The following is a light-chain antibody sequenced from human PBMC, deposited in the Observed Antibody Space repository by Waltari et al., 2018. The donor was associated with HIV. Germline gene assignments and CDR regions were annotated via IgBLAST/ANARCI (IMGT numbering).Light chain of an antibody. CDR1: SGHSTYA. V-gene: IGLV4-69*01. CDR3: QTWDTGPWV. Sequence: QLILTQSPSASASLGASVKLTCTLSSGHSTYAIAWLQNQPEKGPRFLMKLNNDGSHTRGDGIPARFSGSSSGAERYLTISSLQSEDEADYYCQTWDTGPWVFGGGTKLTVL. CDR2: LNNDGSH. J-gene: IGLJ3*02.